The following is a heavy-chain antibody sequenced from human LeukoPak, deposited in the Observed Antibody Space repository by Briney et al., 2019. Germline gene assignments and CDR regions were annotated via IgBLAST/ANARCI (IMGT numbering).Heavy chain of an antibody. J-gene: IGHJ4*02. CDR1: GFTFSSYS. V-gene: IGHV3-21*01. CDR3: ARDSYYDSSGYYGLDY. Sequence: GGSLRLSCAASGFTFSSYSMNWVRQAPGKGLEWVSSISSSSSYIYYADSVKGRFTISRDNAKNSLYLQMNSLRAKDTAVYYCARDSYYDSSGYYGLDYWGQGTLVTVSS. CDR2: ISSSSSYI. D-gene: IGHD3-22*01.